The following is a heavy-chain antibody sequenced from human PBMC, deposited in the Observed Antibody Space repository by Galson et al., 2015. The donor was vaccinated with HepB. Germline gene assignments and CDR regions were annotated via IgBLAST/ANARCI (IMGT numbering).Heavy chain of an antibody. J-gene: IGHJ3*02. CDR3: AREGGWYTLLDAFDI. V-gene: IGHV3-7*03. CDR2: IKQDGSEK. CDR1: GFTFSSYW. D-gene: IGHD6-19*01. Sequence: FLRLPCAASGFTFSSYWLSWVRPGPGKGREWVANIKQDGSEKYYVDSVKGRFTISRDNAKNSLYLQMNSLRAEDTAVYYCAREGGWYTLLDAFDIWGQGTMVTVSS.